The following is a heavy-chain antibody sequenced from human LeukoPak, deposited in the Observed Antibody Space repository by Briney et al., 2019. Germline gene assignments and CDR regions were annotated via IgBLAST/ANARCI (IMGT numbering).Heavy chain of an antibody. CDR1: GGTFSSYA. V-gene: IGHV1-69*06. J-gene: IGHJ6*03. CDR3: ARVGSGWSDYYYYYYMDV. D-gene: IGHD6-19*01. Sequence: GSSVKVSCKASGGTFSSYAISWARQAPGQGLEWMGGIIPISGTANYAQKFQGRVTITADKSTSTAYMELSSLRSEDTAVYYCARVGSGWSDYYYYYYMDVWGKGTTVTVSS. CDR2: IIPISGTA.